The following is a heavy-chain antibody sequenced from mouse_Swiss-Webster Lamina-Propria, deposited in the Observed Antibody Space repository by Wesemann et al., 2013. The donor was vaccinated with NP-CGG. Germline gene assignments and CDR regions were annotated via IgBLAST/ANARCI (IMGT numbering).Heavy chain of an antibody. D-gene: IGHD2-4*01. V-gene: IGHV14-3*02. CDR1: GFNIKDTY. Sequence: SCTASGFNIKDTYMHWVKQRPEQGLEWIGRIDPANGNTKYDPKFQGKATITADTSSNTAYLQLSSLTSEDTAVYYCARGDYDGGYWGQGTLVTVSA. CDR2: IDPANGNT. CDR3: ARGDYDGGY. J-gene: IGHJ3*01.